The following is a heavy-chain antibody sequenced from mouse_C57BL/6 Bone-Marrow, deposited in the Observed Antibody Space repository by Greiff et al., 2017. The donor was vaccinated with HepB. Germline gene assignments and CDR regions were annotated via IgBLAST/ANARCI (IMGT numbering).Heavy chain of an antibody. D-gene: IGHD2-4*01. V-gene: IGHV1-72*01. CDR3: AMVLYDYDYYYAMDY. CDR2: IDPNSGGT. Sequence: HVQLQQPGAELVKPGASVKLSCKASGYTFTSYWMHWVKQRPGRGLEWIGRIDPNSGGTKYNEKFKSKATLTVDKPSITAYMQLSSLTSEDSAVYYCAMVLYDYDYYYAMDYWGQGTSVTVSS. CDR1: GYTFTSYW. J-gene: IGHJ4*01.